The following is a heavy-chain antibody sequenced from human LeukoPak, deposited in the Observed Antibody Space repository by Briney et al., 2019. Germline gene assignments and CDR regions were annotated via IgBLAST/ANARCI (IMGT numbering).Heavy chain of an antibody. CDR1: GFTFSSYA. D-gene: IGHD6-13*01. CDR2: ISAGAVGT. J-gene: IGHJ4*02. Sequence: GGSLRLSCAASGFTFSSYAMTWVRQSPGKGLEWVSAISAGAVGTYYADSVKGRFTISRDNSRDTLYLQMNSLRAEDTAVYYCGKAIGTSGKPVFDYWGQGTLVTVYS. V-gene: IGHV3-23*01. CDR3: GKAIGTSGKPVFDY.